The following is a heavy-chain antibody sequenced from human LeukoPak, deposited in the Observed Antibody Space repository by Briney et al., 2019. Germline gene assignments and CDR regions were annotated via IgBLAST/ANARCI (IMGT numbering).Heavy chain of an antibody. D-gene: IGHD5-18*01. V-gene: IGHV4-39*07. J-gene: IGHJ4*02. Sequence: PSETLSLTCTVSGGSISSSSYYWGWIRQPPGKGLEWIGSIYYSGSTYYNPSLKSRVTISVDTSKNQFSLKLSSVTAADTAVYYCARGYSYERGFFDYWGQGTLVTVSS. CDR3: ARGYSYERGFFDY. CDR1: GGSISSSSYY. CDR2: IYYSGST.